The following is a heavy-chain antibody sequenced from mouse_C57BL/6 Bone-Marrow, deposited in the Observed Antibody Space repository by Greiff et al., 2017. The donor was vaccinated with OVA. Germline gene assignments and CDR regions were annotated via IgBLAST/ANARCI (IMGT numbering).Heavy chain of an antibody. CDR1: GYTFTTYP. CDR2: FHPYNDDT. Sequence: VQLQQSGAELVKPGASVKMSCKASGYTFTTYPIEWMKQNHGKSLEWIGNFHPYNDDTKYNEKFKGKATLTVEKSSSTVYLDLSRLTSDDSAVYYCAIYYYGSSYFDYWGQGTTLTVSS. D-gene: IGHD1-1*01. J-gene: IGHJ2*01. V-gene: IGHV1-47*01. CDR3: AIYYYGSSYFDY.